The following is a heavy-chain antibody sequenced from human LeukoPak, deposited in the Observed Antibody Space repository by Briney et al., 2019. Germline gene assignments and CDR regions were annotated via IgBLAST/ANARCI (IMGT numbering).Heavy chain of an antibody. CDR3: ARGINYYDSTRYSYYYYMDV. J-gene: IGHJ6*03. CDR2: IYYSGST. D-gene: IGHD3-22*01. CDR1: GGSISSGSYY. Sequence: SETLSLTCTVSGGSISSGSYYWSWIRQHPGKGLEWIGYIYYSGSTYYDPSLKSRVTISVDTSKNQFSLKLSSVTAADTAVYYCARGINYYDSTRYSYYYYMDVWGKGTTVTVSS. V-gene: IGHV4-31*03.